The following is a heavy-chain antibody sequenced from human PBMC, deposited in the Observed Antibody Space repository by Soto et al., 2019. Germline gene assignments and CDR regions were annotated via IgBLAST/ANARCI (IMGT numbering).Heavy chain of an antibody. CDR1: AGSISSSNYY. D-gene: IGHD3-10*01. Sequence: QLQLQESGPGLVKPSETLSLICTVSAGSISSSNYYWGWIRQPPGKGLEWIGSIYYSGTTYYNPSLKSRVTISVDTSKNQFSLNLNSVTAADTAVYYCARTGPYASGSQEYWGQGTLVTVSS. V-gene: IGHV4-39*01. CDR3: ARTGPYASGSQEY. CDR2: IYYSGTT. J-gene: IGHJ4*02.